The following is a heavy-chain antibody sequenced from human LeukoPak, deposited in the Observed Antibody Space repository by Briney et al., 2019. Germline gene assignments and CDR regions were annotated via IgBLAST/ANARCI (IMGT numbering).Heavy chain of an antibody. CDR2: IYYSGST. V-gene: IGHV4-39*01. CDR3: ARHLSAAAVVDP. J-gene: IGHJ2*01. Sequence: SETLSLTCTVSGGSISSSSYYWGWIRQPPGKGLEWIGSIYYSGSTYYNPSLKSRVTISVDTSKNQFSLKLSSVTAADTAVYYCARHLSAAAVVDPWGRGTLVTVSS. D-gene: IGHD6-13*01. CDR1: GGSISSSSYY.